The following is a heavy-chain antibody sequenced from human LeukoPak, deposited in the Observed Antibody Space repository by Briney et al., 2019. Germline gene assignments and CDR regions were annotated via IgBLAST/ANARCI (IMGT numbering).Heavy chain of an antibody. D-gene: IGHD6-19*01. Sequence: SETLSLTCAVYGGSFSGYYWSWIRQPPGKGLEWIGEINHSGSTNYNPSLKSQVTISVDTSKNQFSLKLSSVTAADTAVYYCARGLAVKLNWFDPWGQGTLVTVSS. CDR3: ARGLAVKLNWFDP. V-gene: IGHV4-34*01. J-gene: IGHJ5*02. CDR2: INHSGST. CDR1: GGSFSGYY.